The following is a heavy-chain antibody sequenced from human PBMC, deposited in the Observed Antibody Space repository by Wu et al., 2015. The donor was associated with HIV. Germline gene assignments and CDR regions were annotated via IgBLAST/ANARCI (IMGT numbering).Heavy chain of an antibody. CDR1: GGTFNNYA. CDR3: AKTNRIVTNGIDFYHYYGMDV. J-gene: IGHJ6*02. D-gene: IGHD2/OR15-2a*01. Sequence: QVQLVQSGAEVKKPGSSVKVSCKASGGTFNNYAINWVRQAPGEGLQWMGRITPLFGRPNYAQRFQGRVTITADESTSTVYMELSSLKSEDTAVYYCAKTNRIVTNGIDFYHYYGMDVWGQGTTVTVS. V-gene: IGHV1-69*13. CDR2: ITPLFGRP.